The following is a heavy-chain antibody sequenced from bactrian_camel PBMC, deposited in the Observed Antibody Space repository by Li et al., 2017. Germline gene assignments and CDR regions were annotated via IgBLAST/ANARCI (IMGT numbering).Heavy chain of an antibody. CDR1: GYTYSSVC. V-gene: IGHV3S53*01. CDR2: INSDGKK. J-gene: IGHJ4*01. CDR3: AADFLQYCKTTRLTY. Sequence: QLVESGGGSVQAGGSLRLSCVASGYTYSSVCLAWFRQAPGKEREGVAAINSDGKKRFADSVKGRFTLAQDNAKKTLYLQMNSLNPEDTANYYCAADFLQYCKTTRLTYWGQGTQVTVS. D-gene: IGHD2*01.